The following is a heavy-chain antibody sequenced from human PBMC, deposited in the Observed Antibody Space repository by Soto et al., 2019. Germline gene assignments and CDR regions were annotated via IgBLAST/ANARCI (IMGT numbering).Heavy chain of an antibody. CDR1: GYTFTGYY. V-gene: IGHV1-2*04. CDR2: INPNSGGT. CDR3: ARDSSRSHDFWSGYYTYYYYYGMDV. J-gene: IGHJ6*02. D-gene: IGHD3-3*01. Sequence: ASVKVSCKASGYTFTGYYMHWVRQAPGQGLEWMGWINPNSGGTNYAQKFQGWVTMTRDTSISTAYMELRRLRSDDTAVYYCARDSSRSHDFWSGYYTYYYYYGMDVWGQGTTVTVSS.